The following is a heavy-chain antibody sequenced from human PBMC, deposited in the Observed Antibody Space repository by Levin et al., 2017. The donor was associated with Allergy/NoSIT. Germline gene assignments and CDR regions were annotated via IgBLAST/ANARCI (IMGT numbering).Heavy chain of an antibody. D-gene: IGHD2-2*01. CDR3: ACSAHVTVIPAAIFAFDP. Sequence: GSLRLSCTVSGGSISSYYWSWIRQSPGKRPEWIGYIHYTGYTNYSPSLKSRVTISLDTSKNQFSLKPTSVTAADTAVYSCACSAHVTVIPAAIFAFDPWGQGILVTVSS. J-gene: IGHJ5*02. CDR1: GGSISSYY. V-gene: IGHV4-59*08. CDR2: IHYTGYT.